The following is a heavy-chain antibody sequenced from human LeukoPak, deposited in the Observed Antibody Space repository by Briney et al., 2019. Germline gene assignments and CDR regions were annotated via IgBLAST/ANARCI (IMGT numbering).Heavy chain of an antibody. CDR1: GGSISSYY. D-gene: IGHD3-10*01. V-gene: IGHV4-59*01. Sequence: SETLSLTCTVSGGSISSYYWSWIRQPPGKGLEWIGYIYYSGSANYNPSLKSRVTISVDTSKNQFSLKLSSVTAADTAVYYCARDRTGSYFDYWGQGTLSPSPQ. CDR2: IYYSGSA. J-gene: IGHJ4*02. CDR3: ARDRTGSYFDY.